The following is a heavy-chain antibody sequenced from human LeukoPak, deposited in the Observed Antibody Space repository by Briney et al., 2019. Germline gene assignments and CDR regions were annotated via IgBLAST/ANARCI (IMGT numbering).Heavy chain of an antibody. J-gene: IGHJ4*02. CDR3: ARALYGDYSYFDY. V-gene: IGHV3-21*01. D-gene: IGHD4-17*01. Sequence: GGSLRLSCGASGFTFSGYSMNWVRQAPGKGLEWVSSISTSSSYICYADSVKGRFTISRDNAKNSLYLQMNSLRAEDTAVYYCARALYGDYSYFDYWGQGTLVTVSS. CDR1: GFTFSGYS. CDR2: ISTSSSYI.